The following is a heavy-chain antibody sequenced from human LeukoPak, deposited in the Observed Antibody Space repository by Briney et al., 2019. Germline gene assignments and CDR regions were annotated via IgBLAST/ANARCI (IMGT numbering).Heavy chain of an antibody. D-gene: IGHD2-8*01. Sequence: ASVKVSCKASGYTFTSYDINWVRQATGQGLEWMGWMNPNSGNTGYAQKFQGRVTMTRNTSISTAYMELSSLRSEDTAVYYCARVPYCTNGVCYRGFGYWGQGTLVTVSS. CDR3: ARVPYCTNGVCYRGFGY. V-gene: IGHV1-8*01. J-gene: IGHJ4*02. CDR2: MNPNSGNT. CDR1: GYTFTSYD.